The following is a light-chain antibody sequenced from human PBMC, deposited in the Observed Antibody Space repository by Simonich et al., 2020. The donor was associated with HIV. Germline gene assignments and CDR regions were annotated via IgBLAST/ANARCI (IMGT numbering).Light chain of an antibody. V-gene: IGLV3-10*01. CDR2: EDI. J-gene: IGLJ2*01. CDR3: YSTDSSGNHRV. CDR1: ALPKKY. Sequence: SYELTQPPSVSVSPGQPARITCSGDALPKKYAYWYQQNSGQAPVLVIYEDIQRPSGIPERVSGSSSGTVATLTISGALVEDEADYYCYSTDSSGNHRVFGGGTKLTVL.